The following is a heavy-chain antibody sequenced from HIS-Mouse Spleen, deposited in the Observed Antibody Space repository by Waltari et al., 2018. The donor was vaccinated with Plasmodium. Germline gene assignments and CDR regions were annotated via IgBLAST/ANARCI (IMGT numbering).Heavy chain of an antibody. CDR1: GGSFRGYY. D-gene: IGHD7-27*01. CDR2: INHSGST. V-gene: IGHV4-34*01. J-gene: IGHJ3*02. Sequence: TCAVYGGSFRGYYWSWIRQPPGKGLEWIGEINHSGSTNYNPSLKSRVTISVDTSKNQFSLKLSSVTAADTAVYYCARGQLGIDAFDIWGQGTMVTVSS. CDR3: ARGQLGIDAFDI.